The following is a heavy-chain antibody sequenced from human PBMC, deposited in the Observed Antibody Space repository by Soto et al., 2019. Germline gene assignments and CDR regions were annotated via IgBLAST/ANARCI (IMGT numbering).Heavy chain of an antibody. CDR1: GYSFTSYW. V-gene: IGHV5-10-1*01. D-gene: IGHD6-19*01. J-gene: IGHJ5*02. Sequence: GESLKISCKGSGYSFTSYWISWVRQMPGKGLEWMGRIDPSDSYTNYSPSFQGHVTISADKSISTAYLQWSSLKASDTAMYYCASLRIAVAGTFGFDPWGQGTLVTVSS. CDR3: ASLRIAVAGTFGFDP. CDR2: IDPSDSYT.